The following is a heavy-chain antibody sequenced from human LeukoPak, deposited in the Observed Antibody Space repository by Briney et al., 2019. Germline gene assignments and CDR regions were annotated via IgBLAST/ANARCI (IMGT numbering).Heavy chain of an antibody. Sequence: ASVTVTFKASGYTFIDFHMHWVRQAACKGLAGMAWIYSKSGGTYYAQKFQGRVTLHMDTSIHAVYMSLSSLTTDDTAGYLLLRVNWYYDYWGQGTLVTVSS. D-gene: IGHD3-10*01. J-gene: IGHJ4*02. CDR1: GYTFIDFH. CDR2: IYSKSGGT. CDR3: LRVNWYYDY. V-gene: IGHV1-2*02.